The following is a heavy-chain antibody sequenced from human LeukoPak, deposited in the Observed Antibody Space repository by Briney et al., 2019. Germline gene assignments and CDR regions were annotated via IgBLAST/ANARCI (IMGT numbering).Heavy chain of an antibody. CDR1: GGTFSSYA. CDR2: IIPIFGTA. CDR3: ARDRDGYNCFDY. J-gene: IGHJ4*02. D-gene: IGHD5-24*01. Sequence: SVKVSCKASGGTFSSYAISWVRQAPGQGLEWMGGIIPIFGTANYAQKFQGRVTITADESSSTAYMELSSLRSEDTAVYYCARDRDGYNCFDYWGQGTLVTVSS. V-gene: IGHV1-69*13.